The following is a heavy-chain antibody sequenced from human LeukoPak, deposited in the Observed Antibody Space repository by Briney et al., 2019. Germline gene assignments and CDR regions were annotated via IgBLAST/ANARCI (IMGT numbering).Heavy chain of an antibody. CDR3: ARCSSRRSASDY. D-gene: IGHD3-10*02. J-gene: IGHJ4*02. CDR1: GFTFSSYW. Sequence: PGGSLRLSCAASGFTFSSYWMNWVRQAPGKGLEWVANIRQDGTEIYYVDSVKGRFTISRDNAKNSLYLQMNSLRADDTAVYYCARCSSRRSASDYWGQGTLVTVSS. V-gene: IGHV3-7*01. CDR2: IRQDGTEI.